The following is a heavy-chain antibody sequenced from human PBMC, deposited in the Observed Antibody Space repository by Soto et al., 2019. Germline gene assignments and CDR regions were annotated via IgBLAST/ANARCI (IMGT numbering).Heavy chain of an antibody. CDR2: MSFDGSDI. CDR3: ATVRDAIVLLVALDY. CDR1: GFDFSNYV. J-gene: IGHJ4*02. D-gene: IGHD2-8*01. V-gene: IGHV3-30*03. Sequence: QVQLVESGGRVVQPGRSLRLSCAASGFDFSNYVLHWVRQAPGKGLEWVAVMSFDGSDIYYADSVKGRFTISRDNSKSPLELQMIILRPQATAGYYCATVRDAIVLLVALDYWGQGTLITVSS.